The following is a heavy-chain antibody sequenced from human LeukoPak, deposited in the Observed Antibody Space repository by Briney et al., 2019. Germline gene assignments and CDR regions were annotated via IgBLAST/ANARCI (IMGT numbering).Heavy chain of an antibody. V-gene: IGHV4-59*08. CDR1: GGFISSYY. CDR2: IYDSGNT. D-gene: IGHD3-10*01. Sequence: SETPSLACTVSGGFISSYYWSWIRQPPGKGLEWIGYIYDSGNTNYNPSLKSRVTISVDTSKNQFSLKLRSVTAADTAVYYCASRPYNALDIWGQGTMVTVS. J-gene: IGHJ3*02. CDR3: ASRPYNALDI.